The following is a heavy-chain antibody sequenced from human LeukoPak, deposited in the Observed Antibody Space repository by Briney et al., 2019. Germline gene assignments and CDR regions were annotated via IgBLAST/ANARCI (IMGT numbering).Heavy chain of an antibody. Sequence: SETLSLTCTVSGGSISSYYWSWIRQPPGKGLEWIGYIYYSGSTNYNPSLKSRVTISVDTSKKQFSLKLSSVTAADTAVCYCARTRDYYYYGMDVWGQGTTVTVSS. D-gene: IGHD5-24*01. J-gene: IGHJ6*02. CDR2: IYYSGST. CDR1: GGSISSYY. V-gene: IGHV4-59*08. CDR3: ARTRDYYYYGMDV.